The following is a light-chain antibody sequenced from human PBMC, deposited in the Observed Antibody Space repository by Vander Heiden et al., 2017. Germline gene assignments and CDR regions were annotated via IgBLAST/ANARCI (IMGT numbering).Light chain of an antibody. CDR1: SSNIGSYF. V-gene: IGLV1-44*01. J-gene: IGLJ1*01. CDR2: GHN. CDR3: AAWDDSLNGYV. Sequence: QAVLTQPPSASGTPGQSVPISCPGCSSNIGSYFVNWYQQLPGTAPRLLIYGHNQRPSGVSNRFSGSKSGTSASLAISGLHSEDEAHYYCAAWDDSLNGYVFGTGTKVTVL.